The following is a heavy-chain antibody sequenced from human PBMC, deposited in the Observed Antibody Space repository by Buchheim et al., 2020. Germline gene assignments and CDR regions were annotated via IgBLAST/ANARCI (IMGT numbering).Heavy chain of an antibody. V-gene: IGHV3-48*04. Sequence: EVQLVESGGGLVQPGGSLRLSCEVSDFTFSNYNMDWVRQAPGKGLEWVSYIHASSSPLYYASSVKGRFTVSRANANTSLYLLMNSLSAEDTAVYYCVRDGNIAGNFEFWGQGTL. CDR3: VRDGNIAGNFEF. CDR1: DFTFSNYN. D-gene: IGHD2-15*01. CDR2: IHASSSPL. J-gene: IGHJ4*02.